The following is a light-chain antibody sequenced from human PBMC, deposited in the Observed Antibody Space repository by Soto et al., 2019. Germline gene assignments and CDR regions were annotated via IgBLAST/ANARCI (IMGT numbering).Light chain of an antibody. CDR2: EGS. V-gene: IGLV2-23*01. J-gene: IGLJ1*01. CDR1: SSDVGSYNL. Sequence: QSALTQPASVSGSPGQSITISCTGTSSDVGSYNLVSWYQQHPGKAPKLMIYEGSKRPSGVSNRFSGSKSGNTASLTISGLQAEHESFYYCGICRDRSSRVLGTGSKDRP. CDR3: GICRDRSSRV.